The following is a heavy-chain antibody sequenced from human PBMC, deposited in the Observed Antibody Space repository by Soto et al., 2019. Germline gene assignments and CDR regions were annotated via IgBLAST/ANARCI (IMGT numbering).Heavy chain of an antibody. J-gene: IGHJ6*02. CDR1: GADINTYS. CDR3: ARDREAGYNFYYGMDV. D-gene: IGHD6-19*01. Sequence: SETLSLTCSVSGADINTYSWTWIRQPAGKGLEWIGRIYTSASINYNPSLRGRVTLSVDTSTNQVSLKLASVTAADTAVYYCARDREAGYNFYYGMDVWGQGTTVTVSS. CDR2: IYTSASI. V-gene: IGHV4-4*07.